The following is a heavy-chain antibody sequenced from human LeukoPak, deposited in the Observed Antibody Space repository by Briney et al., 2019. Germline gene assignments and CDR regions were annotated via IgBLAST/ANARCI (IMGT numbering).Heavy chain of an antibody. J-gene: IGHJ5*02. Sequence: SETLSLTCTVSGGSISSGGYYWSWIRQHPGKGLEWIGYIYYSGSTYYNPSLKSRVTISVDTSKNQFSLKLSSVTAADTAVYYCARGKLNRWFDPWGQGTLVTVSS. CDR3: ARGKLNRWFDP. CDR1: GGSISSGGYY. D-gene: IGHD1-14*01. CDR2: IYYSGST. V-gene: IGHV4-31*03.